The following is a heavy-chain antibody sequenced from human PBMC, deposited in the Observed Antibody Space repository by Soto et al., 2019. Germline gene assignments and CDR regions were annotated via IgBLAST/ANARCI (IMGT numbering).Heavy chain of an antibody. CDR2: IIPIFGTA. CDR1: GGTFSSYA. J-gene: IGHJ4*02. V-gene: IGHV1-69*12. D-gene: IGHD6-19*01. Sequence: QVQLVQSGAEVKKPGSSVKVSCKASGGTFSSYAISWVRQAPGQGLEWMGGIIPIFGTANYAQKFQGRVTITADESTSTAYMELSSLRSEDTAVDYCAREPGYSSGWYGKGLFDYWGQGTLVTVSS. CDR3: AREPGYSSGWYGKGLFDY.